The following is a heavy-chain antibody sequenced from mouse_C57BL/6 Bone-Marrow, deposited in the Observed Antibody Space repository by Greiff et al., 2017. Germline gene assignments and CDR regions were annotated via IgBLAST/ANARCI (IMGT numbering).Heavy chain of an antibody. CDR3: ARGAY. CDR1: GYAFSSYW. CDR2: IYPGDGDT. V-gene: IGHV1-80*01. J-gene: IGHJ3*01. Sequence: VKLQESGAELVKPGASVKISCKASGYAFSSYWMNWVKQRPGTGLEWIGQIYPGDGDTNYNGKFKGKATLTADKSSSTAYMQLSRLTSEDSAVYFCARGAYWGQGTLVTVSA.